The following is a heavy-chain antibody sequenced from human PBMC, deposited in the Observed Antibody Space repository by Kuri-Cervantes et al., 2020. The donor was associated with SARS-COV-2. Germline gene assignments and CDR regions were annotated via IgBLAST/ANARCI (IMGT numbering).Heavy chain of an antibody. D-gene: IGHD2/OR15-2a*01. J-gene: IGHJ4*02. V-gene: IGHV3-23*01. CDR1: GFTFSSFP. CDR2: ISGSGANT. CDR3: VKDSRVYYFDY. Sequence: GGSLRLSCAASGFTFSSFPMSWVRQAPGKGLEWVSGISGSGANTYYADSVKGWVTISRDNSKNTLYLQMNSLRAEDTAVYYCVKDSRVYYFDYWGQGTLVTVSS.